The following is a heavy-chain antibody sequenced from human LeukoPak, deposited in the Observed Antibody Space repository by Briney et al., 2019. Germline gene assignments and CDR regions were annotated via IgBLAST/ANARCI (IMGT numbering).Heavy chain of an antibody. CDR3: ARPLQPVPRGSSGYDLSGMDV. J-gene: IGHJ6*04. CDR1: GGSISSGDYY. D-gene: IGHD5-12*01. V-gene: IGHV4-30-4*01. CDR2: IYYSGST. Sequence: SSQTLSLTCTVSGGSISSGDYYWSWIRQPPGKGLEWIGYIYYSGSTYYNPSLKSRVTISVDTSKNQFSLKLSSVTAADTAVYYCARPLQPVPRGSSGYDLSGMDVWGKGTTVTVSS.